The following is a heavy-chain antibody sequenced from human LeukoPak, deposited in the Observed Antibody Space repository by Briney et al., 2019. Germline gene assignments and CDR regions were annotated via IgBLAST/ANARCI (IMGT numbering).Heavy chain of an antibody. V-gene: IGHV3-53*01. CDR3: ARRDTTGWYHHFDY. CDR2: LYNGGGA. CDR1: GFTVSSNS. Sequence: GGFLRLSCAASGFTVSSNSMTWVRQARGKGLEWVSILYNGGGANYADSVKGRFTISRDNSRNTLFLQMNSLRAEDTAVYYCARRDTTGWYHHFDYWGQGTLVTVSS. J-gene: IGHJ4*02. D-gene: IGHD6-19*01.